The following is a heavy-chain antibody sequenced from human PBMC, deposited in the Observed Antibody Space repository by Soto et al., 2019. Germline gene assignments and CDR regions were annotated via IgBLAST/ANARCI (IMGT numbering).Heavy chain of an antibody. V-gene: IGHV3-11*05. D-gene: IGHD3-10*01. CDR1: GFTFSDYY. J-gene: IGHJ4*02. CDR2: ISSSSSYT. Sequence: QVPLVESGGGLVKPGGSLRLSCAASGFTFSDYYMSWIRQAPGKGLEWVSYISSSSSYTNYADSVKGRFTISRDNAKNSLYLQMNSLRAEDTAVYYCARSGTMVRGVVDYWGQGTLVTVSS. CDR3: ARSGTMVRGVVDY.